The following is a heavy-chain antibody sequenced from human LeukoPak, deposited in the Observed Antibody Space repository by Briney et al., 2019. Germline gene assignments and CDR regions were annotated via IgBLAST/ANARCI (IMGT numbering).Heavy chain of an antibody. Sequence: GGSLRLSCAASGFTFSGSAMHWVCQASGKGLEWVGRIRSKANSYATAYAASVKGRFTISRDDSKNTAYLQMNSLKTEDTAVYYCFPDGIVGATDAFDIWGQGTMVTVSS. V-gene: IGHV3-73*01. CDR1: GFTFSGSA. CDR3: FPDGIVGATDAFDI. J-gene: IGHJ3*02. D-gene: IGHD1-26*01. CDR2: IRSKANSYAT.